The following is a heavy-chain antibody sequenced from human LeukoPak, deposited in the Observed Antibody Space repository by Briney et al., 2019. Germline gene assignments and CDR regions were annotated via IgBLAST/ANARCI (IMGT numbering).Heavy chain of an antibody. CDR1: GGSISSGSYY. CDR2: IYTSGST. J-gene: IGHJ4*02. CDR3: ARQTGSGLFILP. D-gene: IGHD3/OR15-3a*01. V-gene: IGHV4-61*02. Sequence: SQTLSLTCTVSGGSISSGSYYWSWIRQPAGKGLEWIGRIYTSGSTNYNPSLKSRVTISVDTSKNQFSLKLSSVTAADTSVYYCARQTGSGLFILPGGQGTLVTVSS.